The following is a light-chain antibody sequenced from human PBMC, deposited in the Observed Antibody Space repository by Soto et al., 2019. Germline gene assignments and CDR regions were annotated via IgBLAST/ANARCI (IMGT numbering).Light chain of an antibody. CDR3: CSYAGRYV. J-gene: IGLJ1*01. CDR1: SSDVGSYNL. CDR2: EGS. Sequence: QSALTQPASVSGSPGKSITISCTGTSSDVGSYNLVSWYQQHPGKAPKLMIYEGSKRPSGVSNRFSGSKSGNTASLTISGLQAEDEADYYCCSYAGRYVFGTGTKV. V-gene: IGLV2-23*01.